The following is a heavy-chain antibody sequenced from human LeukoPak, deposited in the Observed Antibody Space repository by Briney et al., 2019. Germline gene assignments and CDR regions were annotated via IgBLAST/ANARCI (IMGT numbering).Heavy chain of an antibody. V-gene: IGHV5-51*01. Sequence: GESLKISCKGSGYSFTSYWIGWGRQMPGKGLEWMGIIYPGDSDTRYSPSFQGQVTISANKSISTAYLQWSSLKASDPAMYYCAGSMVRGVIIPDYGGQGTLVTVSS. J-gene: IGHJ4*02. D-gene: IGHD3-10*01. CDR1: GYSFTSYW. CDR2: IYPGDSDT. CDR3: AGSMVRGVIIPDY.